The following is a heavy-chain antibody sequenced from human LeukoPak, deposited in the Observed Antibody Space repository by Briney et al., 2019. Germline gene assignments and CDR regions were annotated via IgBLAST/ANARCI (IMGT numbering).Heavy chain of an antibody. D-gene: IGHD3-10*01. J-gene: IGHJ5*01. CDR1: GFTFTDYW. CDR3: ATEGTDGRGSFGWFDS. Sequence: GGSLRLSCVTSGFTFTDYWVTWGPRAPGPGLEALANIKEDGTVKYYVDSVKGRFSISRDNAKNSLYLQLNSLRVEDTAVYYCATEGTDGRGSFGWFDSWGQGTLVTVSS. V-gene: IGHV3-7*01. CDR2: IKEDGTVK.